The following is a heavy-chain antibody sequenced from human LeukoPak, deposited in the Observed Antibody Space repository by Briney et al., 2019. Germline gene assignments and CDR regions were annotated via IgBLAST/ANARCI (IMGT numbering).Heavy chain of an antibody. CDR2: IRYDGSDK. Sequence: GGSLRLSCAASGFIFTDYGMHWVRQAPGKGLEWLTFIRYDGSDKYYADSVKGRFTISRDNSKNTLYLQMNSLRAEDTAVYYCAKPVVPAAMIPDAFDIWGQGTMVTVSS. J-gene: IGHJ3*02. V-gene: IGHV3-30*02. CDR1: GFIFTDYG. D-gene: IGHD2-2*01. CDR3: AKPVVPAAMIPDAFDI.